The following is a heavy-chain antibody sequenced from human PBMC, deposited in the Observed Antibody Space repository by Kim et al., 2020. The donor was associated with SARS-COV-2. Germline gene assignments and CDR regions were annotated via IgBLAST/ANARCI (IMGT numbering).Heavy chain of an antibody. CDR1: GFTFSSYG. D-gene: IGHD3-16*01. Sequence: GGSLRLSCAASGFTFSSYGMLWVRQAPGKGLEWVAVIWYDGSNKYYADSVKGRFTISRDNSKNTLYLQMNSLRAEDTAVYYCARDAFEGGDAFDIWGQGTMVTVSS. CDR2: IWYDGSNK. CDR3: ARDAFEGGDAFDI. J-gene: IGHJ3*02. V-gene: IGHV3-33*08.